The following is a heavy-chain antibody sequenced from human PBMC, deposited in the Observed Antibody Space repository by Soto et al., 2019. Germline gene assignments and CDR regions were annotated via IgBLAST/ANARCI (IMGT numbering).Heavy chain of an antibody. CDR2: TSFSGYT. J-gene: IGHJ4*02. V-gene: IGHV4-30-4*01. CDR3: VRGGNPYHYATSGPGTFDK. D-gene: IGHD3-22*01. Sequence: QVQLQESGPGLVKPSQTLSLTCTVSGDSVSGGDSYWSWIRQPPGKALEWIGYTSFSGYTSYTPSLQTRVTISVDTSNSQFSLRLTSVTAADTAIYYCVRGGNPYHYATSGPGTFDKWGQGTLVSVSS. CDR1: GDSVSGGDSY.